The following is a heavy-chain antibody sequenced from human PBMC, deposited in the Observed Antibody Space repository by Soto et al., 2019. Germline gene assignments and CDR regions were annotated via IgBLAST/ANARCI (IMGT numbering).Heavy chain of an antibody. J-gene: IGHJ4*02. CDR1: GGTFSSXX. CDR3: ARLQAAAGDNDLTFDY. Sequence: SVKVSCKASGGTFSSXXISWVRRAPGEGLEWMGRIIPILGIANYAQKFQGRVTITADKSTSTAYMELSSLRSEDTAVYYCARLQAAAGDNDLTFDYWGQGTLVTVSS. CDR2: IIPILGIA. D-gene: IGHD6-13*01. V-gene: IGHV1-69*02.